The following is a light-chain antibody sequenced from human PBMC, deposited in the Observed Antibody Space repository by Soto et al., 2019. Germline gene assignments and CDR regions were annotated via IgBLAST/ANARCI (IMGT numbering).Light chain of an antibody. CDR1: SSDVGAYNY. V-gene: IGLV2-14*03. J-gene: IGLJ1*01. Sequence: QSALTQPASVSGSPGQSITISCTGTSSDVGAYNYVSWYQHHPGKAPKLMIYDVSNRPSGVSNRFSGSKSGNTASLAISGLQSEDEADYYCAAWDDSLNGYVFGTGTKVTVL. CDR3: AAWDDSLNGYV. CDR2: DVS.